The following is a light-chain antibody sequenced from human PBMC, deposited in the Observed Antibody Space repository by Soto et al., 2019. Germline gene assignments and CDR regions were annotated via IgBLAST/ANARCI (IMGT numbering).Light chain of an antibody. CDR3: QSFDSNNPWV. CDR1: SGNIASAY. CDR2: EDD. J-gene: IGLJ3*02. Sequence: NFMLTQPHSVSQSPGKTVTISCTRSSGNIASAYVQWYQQRPGSAPTTVIYEDDQRPSGVPDRLSGSIDSSSNSASLTISGLKTEDEADYYCQSFDSNNPWVFGGGTKVTVL. V-gene: IGLV6-57*04.